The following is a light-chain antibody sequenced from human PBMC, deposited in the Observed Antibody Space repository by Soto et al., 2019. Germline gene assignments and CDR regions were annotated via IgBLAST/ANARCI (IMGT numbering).Light chain of an antibody. V-gene: IGKV1-9*01. CDR3: QQRDGYPIT. CDR2: SAS. Sequence: DIQLTQSPSFLSASVGDRVTITCRASQGISDRLAWYQQRPGKAPNLLIHSASSLQSGVPLRFSGSGSGTEFTLTISRLQPANFATSYRQQRDGYPITFGQGTRLEMK. CDR1: QGISDR. J-gene: IGKJ5*01.